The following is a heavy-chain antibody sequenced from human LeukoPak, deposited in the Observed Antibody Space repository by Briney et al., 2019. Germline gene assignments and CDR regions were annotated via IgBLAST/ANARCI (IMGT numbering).Heavy chain of an antibody. V-gene: IGHV3-23*01. J-gene: IGHJ4*02. CDR1: GFTFSNYA. CDR3: ARRRGSLYYFDY. D-gene: IGHD3-16*01. Sequence: PGGSLRLSCAASGFTFSNYAINWVRQAPGKGLEWVSAISGSGGSTYYADSVKGRFTISRDNSKNTLYLQMNSLRAEDTAVYYCARRRGSLYYFDYWGQGTLVTVSS. CDR2: ISGSGGST.